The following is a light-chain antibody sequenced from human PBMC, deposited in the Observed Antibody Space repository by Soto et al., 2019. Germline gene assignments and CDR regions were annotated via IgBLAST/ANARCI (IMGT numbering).Light chain of an antibody. CDR1: QSVLYSSNKKNY. CDR2: WAS. V-gene: IGKV4-1*01. Sequence: DIVMTQSPDSLAVSLGERATINCKSSQSVLYSSNKKNYLAWYQQKSGQSPKVLIYWASTRESGVPDRFSGSESGTDFTLTISSLQAEDAAVYYCQQSYSTPRRFGQGTKVEIK. J-gene: IGKJ1*01. CDR3: QQSYSTPRR.